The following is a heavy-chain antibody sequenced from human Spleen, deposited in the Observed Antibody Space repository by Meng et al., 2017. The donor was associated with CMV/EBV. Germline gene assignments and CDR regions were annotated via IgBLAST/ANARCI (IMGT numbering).Heavy chain of an antibody. CDR3: ATTGTRRYFQH. D-gene: IGHD1-1*01. Sequence: SCKTHGYSFSSYDIHWVRQATGHGLEWMGWVNPNSGNSGSTQKFEGRVTFTRDTSLSTAYLELNSLTSEDTAVYYCATTGTRRYFQHWGKGTLVTVS. CDR1: GYSFSSYD. V-gene: IGHV1-8*03. CDR2: VNPNSGNS. J-gene: IGHJ1*01.